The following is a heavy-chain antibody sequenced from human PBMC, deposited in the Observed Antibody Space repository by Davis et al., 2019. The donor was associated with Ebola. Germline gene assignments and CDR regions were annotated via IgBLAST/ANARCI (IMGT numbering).Heavy chain of an antibody. CDR1: GFTFSSYW. D-gene: IGHD1-26*01. CDR3: ARDRGWAGWFDP. CDR2: IKQDGSEK. V-gene: IGHV3-7*01. Sequence: GESLKISCAASGFTFSSYWMSWVRQAPGKGLEWVANIKQDGSEKYYVDSVKGRFTISRDNAKNSLYLQMNSLRAEDTAVHYCARDRGWAGWFDPWGQGTLVTVSS. J-gene: IGHJ5*02.